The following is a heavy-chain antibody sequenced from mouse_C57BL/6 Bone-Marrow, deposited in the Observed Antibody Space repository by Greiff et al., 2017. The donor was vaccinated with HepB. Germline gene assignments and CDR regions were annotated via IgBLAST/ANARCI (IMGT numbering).Heavy chain of an antibody. CDR1: GYAFSSYW. V-gene: IGHV1-80*01. CDR2: IYPGDGDT. Sequence: VQLVESGAELVKPGASVKISCKASGYAFSSYWMNWVKQRPGKGLEWIGQIYPGDGDTNYNGKFKGKATLTADKSSSTAYMQLSSLTSEDSAVYFCARLYDYDQTAWFAYWGQGTLVTVSA. J-gene: IGHJ3*01. D-gene: IGHD2-4*01. CDR3: ARLYDYDQTAWFAY.